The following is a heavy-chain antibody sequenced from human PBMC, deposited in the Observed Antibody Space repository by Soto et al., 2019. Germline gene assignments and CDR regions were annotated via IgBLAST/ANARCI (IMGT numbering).Heavy chain of an antibody. CDR1: GFTFNIFA. V-gene: IGHV3-30*18. Sequence: QVHLVESGGGVVQPGRSLRLSCAASGFTFNIFAMHWVRQAPGKGLEWVATTSYDGTYTFYAGSVEGRFTISRDDSNDTLFLLLSGLKPEDTAVYYCTKDRQPLAFGYGLDVCGQGTTVTVSS. J-gene: IGHJ6*02. CDR2: TSYDGTYT. D-gene: IGHD2-21*01. CDR3: TKDRQPLAFGYGLDV.